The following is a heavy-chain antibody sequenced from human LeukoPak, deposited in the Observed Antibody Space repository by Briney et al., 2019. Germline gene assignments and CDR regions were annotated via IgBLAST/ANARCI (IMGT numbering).Heavy chain of an antibody. J-gene: IGHJ5*02. V-gene: IGHV3-23*01. CDR2: ISADAVDT. CDR3: AKDVWWSVS. D-gene: IGHD2-8*02. Sequence: PGGSLRLSCVASGFTFSNHAMTWVRQAPGKGLEWVSVISADAVDTFYAPSVKGRFTISRDNSKNTLYLQINSLRAEDTAMYYCAKDVWWSVSWGQGTLVTVSS. CDR1: GFTFSNHA.